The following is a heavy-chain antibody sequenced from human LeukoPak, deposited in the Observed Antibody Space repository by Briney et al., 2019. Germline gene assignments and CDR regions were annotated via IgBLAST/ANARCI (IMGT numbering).Heavy chain of an antibody. CDR2: ISYDGSII. V-gene: IGHV3-30-3*02. CDR1: GFTFSSYA. J-gene: IGHJ4*02. D-gene: IGHD3-22*01. Sequence: GRSLRLSCAASGFTFSSYAMHWVRQAPGKGLEWVAVISYDGSIIYYADSVKGRFTISRDNSKNTLYLQMNSLRAEDTAIYYCAKKFFYDSSGHFDYWGQGTLVTVSS. CDR3: AKKFFYDSSGHFDY.